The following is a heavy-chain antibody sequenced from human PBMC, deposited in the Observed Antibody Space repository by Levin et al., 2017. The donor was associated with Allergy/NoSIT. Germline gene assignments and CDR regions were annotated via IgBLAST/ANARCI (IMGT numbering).Heavy chain of an antibody. J-gene: IGHJ6*02. Sequence: ASVKVSCKASGYTFTSYAMHWVRQAPGQRLEWMGWINAGNGNTKYSQKFQGRVTITRDTSASTAYMELSSLRSEDTAVYYCARSWNIVVVVAATYGMDVWGQGTTVTVSS. D-gene: IGHD2-15*01. CDR1: GYTFTSYA. V-gene: IGHV1-3*01. CDR2: INAGNGNT. CDR3: ARSWNIVVVVAATYGMDV.